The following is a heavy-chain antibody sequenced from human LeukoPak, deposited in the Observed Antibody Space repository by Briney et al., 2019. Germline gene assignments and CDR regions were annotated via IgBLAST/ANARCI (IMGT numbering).Heavy chain of an antibody. V-gene: IGHV4-59*01. Sequence: SETLSLTCTVSGGSISSYYWSWIRQPPGKGLEWIGYIYYSGSTNYNPSLKSRVTISVDTSKNQFSLKLSSVTAADTAVYYCARTVATITDYYYYGMDVWGQGTTVTVSS. CDR3: ARTVATITDYYYYGMDV. D-gene: IGHD5-12*01. CDR2: IYYSGST. J-gene: IGHJ6*02. CDR1: GGSISSYY.